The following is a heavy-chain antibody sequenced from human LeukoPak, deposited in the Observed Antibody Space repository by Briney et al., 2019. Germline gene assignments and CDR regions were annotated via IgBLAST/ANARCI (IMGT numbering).Heavy chain of an antibody. CDR3: AKDSAWIQFDD. Sequence: GGSLKLSCAASGFSFSTYAMSWVRQAPGKGLEWVSGVGPSGDKTYYTDSVKGRFTISRDNSKNTLYLQMNSLGAEDTAVYFCAKDSAWIQFDDWGQGTLVTVSS. CDR1: GFSFSTYA. J-gene: IGHJ4*02. D-gene: IGHD5-18*01. CDR2: VGPSGDKT. V-gene: IGHV3-23*01.